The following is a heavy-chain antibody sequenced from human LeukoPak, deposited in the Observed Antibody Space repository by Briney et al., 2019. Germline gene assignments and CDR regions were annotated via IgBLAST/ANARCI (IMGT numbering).Heavy chain of an antibody. Sequence: PGGSLRLSCAASGFTVSNNFMSWVRQAPGKGLEWVSVIHSGGTTYYADSVKGRFTISRDNSRNTLYLQMNSLRAEDTAVYYCARGRVTYSGYDFPYYFDHWGQGTLVTVSS. CDR2: IHSGGTT. CDR1: GFTVSNNF. D-gene: IGHD5-12*01. V-gene: IGHV3-53*01. J-gene: IGHJ4*02. CDR3: ARGRVTYSGYDFPYYFDH.